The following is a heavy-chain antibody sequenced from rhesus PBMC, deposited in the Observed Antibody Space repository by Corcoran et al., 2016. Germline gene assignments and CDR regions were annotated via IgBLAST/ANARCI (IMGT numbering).Heavy chain of an antibody. CDR3: ARSPNCSGIYCYTPYYFDY. J-gene: IGHJ4*01. CDR1: GGSISSSY. D-gene: IGHD2-27*01. V-gene: IGHV4-169*01. CDR2: IYGSGSST. Sequence: QLPLQESGPGLVKPSETLSLTCAVSGGSISSSYWSWIRQAPGKGLEWIGYIYGSGSSTNYNPSLKSRVTLSVDTSKNQLSLKLSSVTAADTAVYYCARSPNCSGIYCYTPYYFDYWGQGVLVTV.